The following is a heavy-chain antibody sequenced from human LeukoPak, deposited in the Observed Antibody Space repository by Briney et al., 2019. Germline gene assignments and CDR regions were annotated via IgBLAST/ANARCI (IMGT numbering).Heavy chain of an antibody. CDR2: ISGSGGST. Sequence: GGSLRLSCAASGFTFSSYAMSWVRQAPGKGLEWVSAISGSGGSTYYADSVKGRFTISRDNSKNTLYLQMNSLRAEDTAVYYCAKDKEDYGDYEGSFDYWGQGTLVIVSS. J-gene: IGHJ4*02. V-gene: IGHV3-23*01. CDR3: AKDKEDYGDYEGSFDY. D-gene: IGHD4-17*01. CDR1: GFTFSSYA.